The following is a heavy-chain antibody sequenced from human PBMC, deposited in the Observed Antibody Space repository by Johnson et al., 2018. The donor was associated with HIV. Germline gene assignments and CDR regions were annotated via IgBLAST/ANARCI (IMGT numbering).Heavy chain of an antibody. CDR1: GFTFSSYA. J-gene: IGHJ3*02. Sequence: QVQLVESGGGVVQPGRSLRLSCAASGFTFSSYAMHWVRQAPGKGLEWVAVISYDGSNKYYVDSVKGRFTISRDNSKNTLYLQMNSLRAEDTAVYYCARDGKVGATPRRAFDIWGQGTMVTVSS. V-gene: IGHV3-30-3*01. CDR2: ISYDGSNK. CDR3: ARDGKVGATPRRAFDI. D-gene: IGHD1-26*01.